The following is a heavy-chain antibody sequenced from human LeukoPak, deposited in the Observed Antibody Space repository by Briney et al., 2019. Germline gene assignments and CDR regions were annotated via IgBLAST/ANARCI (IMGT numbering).Heavy chain of an antibody. Sequence: ASVKVSCKASGYTVTRYYMHWVRQAPGQGLEWMGWISTYNGNTNYAQKLQGRVTMTTDTSTSTAYMELRSLRSDDTAVYYCARDYSSGWPNFDYWGQGTLVTVSS. V-gene: IGHV1-18*04. CDR1: GYTVTRYY. D-gene: IGHD6-19*01. CDR3: ARDYSSGWPNFDY. CDR2: ISTYNGNT. J-gene: IGHJ4*02.